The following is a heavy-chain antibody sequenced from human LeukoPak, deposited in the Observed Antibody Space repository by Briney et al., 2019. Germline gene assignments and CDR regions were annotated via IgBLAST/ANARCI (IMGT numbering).Heavy chain of an antibody. CDR1: GDSVSSNSAA. D-gene: IGHD3-10*01. J-gene: IGHJ4*02. CDR3: ARATGGSGSYYNAVFDY. CDR2: TYYRSKWYN. Sequence: SQTLSLTCAISGDSVSSNSAAWNCIRQSPSRGLEWLGRTYYRSKWYNDYVVSVKSRITINPDTSKIQFSLQLNSVTPEDTAVYYCARATGGSGSYYNAVFDYWGQGTLVTVSS. V-gene: IGHV6-1*01.